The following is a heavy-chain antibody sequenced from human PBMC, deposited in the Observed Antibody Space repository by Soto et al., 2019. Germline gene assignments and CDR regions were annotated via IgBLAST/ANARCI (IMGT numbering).Heavy chain of an antibody. CDR2: INPNSGGT. J-gene: IGHJ3*02. V-gene: IGHV1-2*04. CDR1: GYTFTGYY. CDR3: ARCSTTADDAFDI. D-gene: IGHD4-17*01. Sequence: ASVKVSCKASGYTFTGYYMHWVRQAPGQGLEWMGWINPNSGGTNYAQKFQGWVTMTRDTSISTAYMELSRLRSDDTAVYYCARCSTTADDAFDIWGQGTMVTVS.